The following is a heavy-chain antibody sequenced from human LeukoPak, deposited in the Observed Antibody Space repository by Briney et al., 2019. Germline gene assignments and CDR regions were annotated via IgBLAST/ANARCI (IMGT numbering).Heavy chain of an antibody. D-gene: IGHD1-26*01. CDR1: GFTFSSYA. Sequence: GGSLRLSCAASGFTFSSYAMNWVRQAPGKGLEWVSAVSGSGGSTYYADSVKGRFTIPRDNSQNTLYLQMNSLRADDTAVYYCATDQKYTGTYFSPRYWGQGTLVTVSS. CDR3: ATDQKYTGTYFSPRY. CDR2: VSGSGGST. V-gene: IGHV3-23*01. J-gene: IGHJ4*02.